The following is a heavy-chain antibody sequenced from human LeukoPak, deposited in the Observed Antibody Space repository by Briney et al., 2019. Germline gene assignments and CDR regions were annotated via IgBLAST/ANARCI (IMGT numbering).Heavy chain of an antibody. V-gene: IGHV4-59*01. D-gene: IGHD3-16*01. CDR1: GGSISSYY. Sequence: SETLSLTCTVSGGSISSYYWGWIRQPPGKGLEWIGYIYYSGSTNYNPSLKSRVTISVDTSKNQFSLKLSSVTAADTAVYYCARGRGRSNYYYYYGMDVWGQGTTVTVSS. CDR3: ARGRGRSNYYYYYGMDV. J-gene: IGHJ6*02. CDR2: IYYSGST.